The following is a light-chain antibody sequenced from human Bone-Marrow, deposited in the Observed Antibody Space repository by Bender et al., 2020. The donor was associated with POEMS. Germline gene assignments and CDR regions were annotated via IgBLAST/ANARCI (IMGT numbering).Light chain of an antibody. CDR2: ADN. Sequence: QSALTQPASVSGSPGQSITISCTGTSSDVGGYNLVSWYQQHPGKAPKLMFFADNKRPSGVSNRFSGSKSGNMASLTISGLQAEDEADYYCCSYAGTNTWVFGGGTHLTVL. J-gene: IGLJ3*02. CDR1: SSDVGGYNL. CDR3: CSYAGTNTWV. V-gene: IGLV2-23*01.